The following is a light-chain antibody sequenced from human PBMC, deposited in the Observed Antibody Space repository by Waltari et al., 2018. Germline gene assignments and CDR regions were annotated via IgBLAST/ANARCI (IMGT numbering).Light chain of an antibody. CDR3: QQYYSYPVT. J-gene: IGKJ1*01. CDR2: ASS. V-gene: IGKV1-8*01. Sequence: AIRLTQSPSSIAASTGDRVTITCRASQGVGSYLAWYQQKSGRAPKLLLYASSSLEAEVPSRFGGSGSWTDFTLTISCLQSEDFASYFCQQYYSYPVTFGQGTRV. CDR1: QGVGSY.